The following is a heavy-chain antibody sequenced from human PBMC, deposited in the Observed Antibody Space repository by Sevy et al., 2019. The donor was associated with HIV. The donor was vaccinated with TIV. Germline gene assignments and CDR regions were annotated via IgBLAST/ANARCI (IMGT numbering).Heavy chain of an antibody. CDR2: ISSSGSTI. Sequence: GGSLRLSCAASGFTFSSYEMNWVRHAPGKGLEWVSYISSSGSTIYYADSVKGRFTISRDNAKNSLYLQMNSLRAEDTAVYYCARGDYDSSGDYLPLYYYGMDVWGQGTTVTVSS. D-gene: IGHD3-22*01. J-gene: IGHJ6*02. CDR1: GFTFSSYE. V-gene: IGHV3-48*03. CDR3: ARGDYDSSGDYLPLYYYGMDV.